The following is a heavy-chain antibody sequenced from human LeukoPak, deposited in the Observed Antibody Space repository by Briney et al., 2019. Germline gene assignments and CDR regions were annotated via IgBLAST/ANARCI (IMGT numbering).Heavy chain of an antibody. D-gene: IGHD3-16*02. V-gene: IGHV4-4*07. CDR3: ARDIGLAH. J-gene: IGHJ4*02. Sequence: SETLSLTCTVSGASIRTYFWSWFRQPAGKGLEWIGRVHSNGDTYYNPSLESRVAVSMDTSKNQFALNLTSLTAADTAVYYCARDIGLAHWGQGTLVTVSS. CDR1: GASIRTYF. CDR2: VHSNGDT.